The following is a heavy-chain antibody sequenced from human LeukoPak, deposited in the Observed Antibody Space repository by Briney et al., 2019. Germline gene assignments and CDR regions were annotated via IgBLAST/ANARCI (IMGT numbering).Heavy chain of an antibody. V-gene: IGHV4-59*12. CDR2: IYYSGST. CDR3: ASQRKYYYDSSGYFDY. CDR1: GGSISSYY. Sequence: PSETLSLTCTVAGGSISSYYWSWLRQPPGKGLEWIGYIYYSGSTNYNPSLKSRVTISVDTSKNQFSLKLSSVTAADTAVYYCASQRKYYYDSSGYFDYWGQGTLVTVSS. J-gene: IGHJ4*02. D-gene: IGHD3-22*01.